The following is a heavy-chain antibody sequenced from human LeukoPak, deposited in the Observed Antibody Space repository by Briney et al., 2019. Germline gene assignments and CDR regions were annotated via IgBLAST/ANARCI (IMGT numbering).Heavy chain of an antibody. J-gene: IGHJ4*02. V-gene: IGHV1-69*13. CDR2: IIPIFGTP. Sequence: ASVKVSCKASGGTFSSYAISWVRQAPGQGLEWMGGIIPIFGTPNYAQKFQGRVTITADESTSTAYMELNSLRSEDTAVYYCAREAVVVVAPRPYYFDYWGQGTLVTVSS. CDR1: GGTFSSYA. CDR3: AREAVVVVAPRPYYFDY. D-gene: IGHD2-15*01.